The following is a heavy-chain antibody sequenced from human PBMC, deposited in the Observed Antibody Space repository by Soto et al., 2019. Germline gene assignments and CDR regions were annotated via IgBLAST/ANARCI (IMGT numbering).Heavy chain of an antibody. J-gene: IGHJ1*01. V-gene: IGHV4-39*01. D-gene: IGHD4-4*01. CDR3: VITKPPQCGVFPFNPLFQ. CDR1: GGTMRNYYVF. Sequence: PEELRLTYGVSGGTMRNYYVFWCWIRLHPGKGLEWIGSIYYGGSTYYNPSLKSRVTISVDTSKNQFSLKLTSVTAADTAVYFFVITKPPQCGVFPFNPLFQ. CDR2: IYYGGST.